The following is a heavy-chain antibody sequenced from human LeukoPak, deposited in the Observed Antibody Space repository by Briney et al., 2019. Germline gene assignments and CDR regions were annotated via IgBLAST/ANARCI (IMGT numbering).Heavy chain of an antibody. V-gene: IGHV1-69*05. CDR2: IIPIFGTA. CDR3: VGSVAGIGNFDY. CDR1: GGTFSSYA. J-gene: IGHJ4*02. D-gene: IGHD6-19*01. Sequence: SVKVSXKASGGTFSSYAISWMRQAPGQGLEWMGGIIPIFGTANYAQKFQGRVTITTDESTSTAYMELSSLRSEDTAVYYCVGSVAGIGNFDYWGQGTLVTVSS.